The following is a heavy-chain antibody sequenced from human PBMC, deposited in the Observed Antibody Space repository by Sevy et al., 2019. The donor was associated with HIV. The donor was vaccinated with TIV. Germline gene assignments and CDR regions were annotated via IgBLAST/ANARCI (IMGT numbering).Heavy chain of an antibody. Sequence: SEILSLTCTVSGGSITSLYWGWIRQPPGKGLEWIANIYYNGNTNYNPSLKSRVTISLDTSKNQFSLRLSSVTAADTAIYDWAGENAWGRGYSWGQGTLVTVSS. D-gene: IGHD1-26*01. CDR1: GGSITSLY. V-gene: IGHV4-59*08. CDR3: AGENAWGRGYS. J-gene: IGHJ4*02. CDR2: IYYNGNT.